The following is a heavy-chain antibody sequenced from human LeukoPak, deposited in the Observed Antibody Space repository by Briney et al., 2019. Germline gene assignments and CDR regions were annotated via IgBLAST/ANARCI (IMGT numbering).Heavy chain of an antibody. Sequence: GASVKVPCKASGYTFTGYYMHWVRQAPGQGLEWMGWINPNSGGTNYAQKFQGRVTMTRDTSISTAYMELSRLRSDDTAVYYCARSRIAAAGTFGYWGQGTLVTVSS. D-gene: IGHD6-13*01. CDR2: INPNSGGT. J-gene: IGHJ4*02. CDR1: GYTFTGYY. V-gene: IGHV1-2*02. CDR3: ARSRIAAAGTFGY.